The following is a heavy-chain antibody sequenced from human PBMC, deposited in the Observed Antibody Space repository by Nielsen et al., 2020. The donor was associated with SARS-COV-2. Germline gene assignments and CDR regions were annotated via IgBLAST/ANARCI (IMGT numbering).Heavy chain of an antibody. CDR1: GGSFSGYY. D-gene: IGHD3-22*01. J-gene: IGHJ3*02. CDR2: IYYSGST. Sequence: SETLSLTCAVYGGSFSGYYWSWIRQPPGKGLEWIGYIYYSGSTNYNPSLKSRVTISVDTSKNQFSLKLSSVTAADTAVYYCARVGLDCSGYPAAFDIWGQGTMVTVSS. CDR3: ARVGLDCSGYPAAFDI. V-gene: IGHV4-59*13.